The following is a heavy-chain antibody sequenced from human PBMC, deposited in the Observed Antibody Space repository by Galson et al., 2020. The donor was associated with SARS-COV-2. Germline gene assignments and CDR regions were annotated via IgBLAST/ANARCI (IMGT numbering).Heavy chain of an antibody. CDR2: IYYSGST. J-gene: IGHJ5*02. Sequence: ETSETLSLTCTVSGGSISSSSYYWGWIRQPPGKGLEWIGSIYYSGSTYYNPSLKSRVTISVDTSKNQFSLKLSSVTAADTAVYYCARHRIYCSGGSCYSCWFDPWGQGTLVTVSS. D-gene: IGHD2-15*01. CDR1: GGSISSSSYY. V-gene: IGHV4-39*01. CDR3: ARHRIYCSGGSCYSCWFDP.